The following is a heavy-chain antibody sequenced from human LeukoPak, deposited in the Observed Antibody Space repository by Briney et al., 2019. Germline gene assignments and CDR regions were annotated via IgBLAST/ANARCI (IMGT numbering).Heavy chain of an antibody. J-gene: IGHJ4*02. Sequence: PGGSLRLSCAASGFTFSNYGMHWVRQTPGKGLEWVAVIWYDGSKKYYADSVKGRFTISRDNFKNTLYLQMNSLRAEDTSMYYCARYSSTSFYFDYWGQGTLVTASS. CDR2: IWYDGSKK. V-gene: IGHV3-33*01. CDR3: ARYSSTSFYFDY. CDR1: GFTFSNYG. D-gene: IGHD6-13*01.